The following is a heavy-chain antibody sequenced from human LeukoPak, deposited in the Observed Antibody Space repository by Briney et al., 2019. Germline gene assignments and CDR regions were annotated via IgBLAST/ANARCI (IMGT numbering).Heavy chain of an antibody. CDR2: ISGSGGST. D-gene: IGHD3-22*01. CDR3: AKVRPYYYDSSGYPPDGYFQH. V-gene: IGHV3-23*01. CDR1: GFTFSSYA. J-gene: IGHJ1*01. Sequence: GGSLRLSCAASGFTFSSYAMSWVRQAPGKGLEWVSAISGSGGSTYYADSVKGRFTISRDNSKNTLYLQMNSLRAEDTAVYYCAKVRPYYYDSSGYPPDGYFQHWGQGTLVTVSS.